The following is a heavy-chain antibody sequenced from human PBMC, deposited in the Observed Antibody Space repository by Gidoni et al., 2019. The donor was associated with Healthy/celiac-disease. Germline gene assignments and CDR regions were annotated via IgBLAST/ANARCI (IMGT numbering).Heavy chain of an antibody. Sequence: EVQLLESGGGLVQPGGSLRLSCAASGFTFSSDAMSWVRQAPGKGLEWVSAISGSGGSTYYADSVKGRFTISRDNSKNTLYLQMNSLRAEDTAVYYCAKSGGSGYDWGGFDYWGQGTLVTVSS. J-gene: IGHJ4*02. CDR1: GFTFSSDA. CDR3: AKSGGSGYDWGGFDY. D-gene: IGHD5-12*01. V-gene: IGHV3-23*01. CDR2: ISGSGGST.